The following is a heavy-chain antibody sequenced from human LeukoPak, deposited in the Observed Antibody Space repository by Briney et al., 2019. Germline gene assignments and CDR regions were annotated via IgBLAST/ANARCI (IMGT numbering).Heavy chain of an antibody. CDR1: GGSISSSSYY. Sequence: SETLSLTCTVAGGSISSSSYYWGWIRQPPGKGLEWIGSIYYSGSTYYNPSLKSRVTISVDTSKNQFSLKLSSVTAADTAVYYCARDSPYCSSTSCSYYYYYMDVWGKGTTVTVSS. D-gene: IGHD2-2*01. CDR3: ARDSPYCSSTSCSYYYYYMDV. J-gene: IGHJ6*03. V-gene: IGHV4-39*07. CDR2: IYYSGST.